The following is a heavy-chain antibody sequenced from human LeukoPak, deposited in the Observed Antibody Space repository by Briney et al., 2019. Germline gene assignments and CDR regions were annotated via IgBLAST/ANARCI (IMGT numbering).Heavy chain of an antibody. Sequence: QPGKSLRLSCSASGFTFSDYAMLWARQAPGKGLERVAIISNDGSHKHYADSVEGRFTISRDNSKSTLYLQMNSLRAEDTAVYYCARDLSSSAAGDYWGQGTLVTVSS. J-gene: IGHJ4*02. D-gene: IGHD6-13*01. CDR1: GFTFSDYA. CDR3: ARDLSSSAAGDY. V-gene: IGHV3-30*03. CDR2: ISNDGSHK.